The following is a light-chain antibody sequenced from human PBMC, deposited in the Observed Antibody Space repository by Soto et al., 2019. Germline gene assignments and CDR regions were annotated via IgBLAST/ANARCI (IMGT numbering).Light chain of an antibody. V-gene: IGLV2-14*01. CDR3: SSYTSSSTLRV. CDR2: EVS. J-gene: IGLJ1*01. Sequence: QSALTQPASVSGSPGQSITISCTGTSSDVGGYNYVSWYQQHPGKAPKLMIYEVSNRPSGVSNRFSGSKSGNTPSLTISGLQAEDEADYYCSSYTSSSTLRVFGTGTKLTVL. CDR1: SSDVGGYNY.